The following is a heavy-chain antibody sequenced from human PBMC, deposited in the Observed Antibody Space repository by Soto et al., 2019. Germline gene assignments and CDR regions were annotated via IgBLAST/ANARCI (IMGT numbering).Heavy chain of an antibody. Sequence: SETLSLTCTVSGGSISSYYWSWIRQPPGKGLEWIGYIYYSGSTNYNPSLKSRVTISVDTSKNQFSLKLSSVTAADTAAYYCARTYDYSNYDYWGQGTLVTVSS. D-gene: IGHD4-4*01. CDR1: GGSISSYY. J-gene: IGHJ4*02. V-gene: IGHV4-59*01. CDR3: ARTYDYSNYDY. CDR2: IYYSGST.